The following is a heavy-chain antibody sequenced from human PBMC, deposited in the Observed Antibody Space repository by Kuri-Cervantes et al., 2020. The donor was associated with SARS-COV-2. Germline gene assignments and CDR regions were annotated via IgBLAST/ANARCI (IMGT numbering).Heavy chain of an antibody. Sequence: SETLSLTCAVTSYSITNSYCWGWIRQSPGRGLEWIGTISHTGSTFYNPSLKSRVTMSLDTSTNQFSLKLSSVTAAGTAVYYCARQRFLEWPKRGLVSHFDYWGQGTLVTVSS. V-gene: IGHV4-38-2*01. CDR1: SYSITNSYC. CDR2: ISHTGST. D-gene: IGHD3-3*01. J-gene: IGHJ4*02. CDR3: ARQRFLEWPKRGLVSHFDY.